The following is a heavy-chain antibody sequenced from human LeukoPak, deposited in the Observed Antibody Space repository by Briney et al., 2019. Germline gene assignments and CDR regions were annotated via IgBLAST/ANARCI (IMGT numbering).Heavy chain of an antibody. CDR2: ISGRGGST. CDR1: GFTFSSYA. V-gene: IGHV3-23*01. J-gene: IGHJ6*03. CDR3: AVTTDYYYMDV. D-gene: IGHD4-17*01. Sequence: PGGSLRLSRAASGFTFSSYAMSWVRQAPGKGLEWVSAISGRGGSTHYADSVKGRFTISRDNSKNTLYLQMNSLRAEDTAVYYCAVTTDYYYMDVWGKGTTVTVSS.